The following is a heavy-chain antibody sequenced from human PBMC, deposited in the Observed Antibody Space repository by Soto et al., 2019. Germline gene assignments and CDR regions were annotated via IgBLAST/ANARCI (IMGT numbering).Heavy chain of an antibody. CDR1: GASIGSGGW. V-gene: IGHV4-4*02. J-gene: IGHJ5*02. CDR2: IFHDGNT. D-gene: IGHD2-8*02. Sequence: QVHLQESGPGLVKPSETLSLTCAVSGASIGSGGWWSWVRQPPGKGLEWIAEIFHDGNTNYSPSLKSRVTISVDKSQNQFSLNVHSVTAADTAVYYCARHEGWTGPDQWGQGTLVPVSS. CDR3: ARHEGWTGPDQ.